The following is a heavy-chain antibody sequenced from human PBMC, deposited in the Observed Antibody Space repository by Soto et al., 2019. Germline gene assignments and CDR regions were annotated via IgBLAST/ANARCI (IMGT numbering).Heavy chain of an antibody. J-gene: IGHJ5*02. CDR1: GGSISSSSYY. CDR3: TGTDSSSWYDNWFDP. CDR2: IYYSGST. V-gene: IGHV4-39*01. D-gene: IGHD6-13*01. Sequence: SETLSLPCTVSGGSISSSSYYWGWIRQPPGKGLEWIGSIYYSGSTYYNPSLKSRVTISVDTSKNQFSLKLSSVTAADTAVYYCTGTDSSSWYDNWFDPWGQGTLVTVSS.